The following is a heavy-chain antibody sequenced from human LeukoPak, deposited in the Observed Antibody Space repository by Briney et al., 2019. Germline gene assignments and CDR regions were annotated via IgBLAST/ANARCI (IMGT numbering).Heavy chain of an antibody. V-gene: IGHV3-74*01. D-gene: IGHD1-26*01. CDR1: GFTFSSDW. Sequence: GGSLRLSCAASGFTFSSDWMHWVRQAPGQGLVWVSRINPAGSSTNYADSVKGRFTISRDNAMNTLYLHLNSLRAEDTAVYYCARGVRGSYGTNLWGQGTLVTVSS. CDR3: ARGVRGSYGTNL. CDR2: INPAGSST. J-gene: IGHJ5*02.